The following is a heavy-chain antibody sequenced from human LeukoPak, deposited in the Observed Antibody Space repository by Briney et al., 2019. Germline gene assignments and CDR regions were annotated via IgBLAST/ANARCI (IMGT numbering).Heavy chain of an antibody. CDR1: GYSFTSYW. D-gene: IGHD4-17*01. CDR3: ARHYPGGDYFIDY. CDR2: IYPDDSDT. J-gene: IGHJ4*02. Sequence: GESLKTSCKGSGYSFTSYWIGWVRPMRGKGLEWVGIIYPDDSDTRYSPSFQDQVIISADKSISTAYLQWSSLKASDTAIYYCARHYPGGDYFIDYWGQGTLVTVSS. V-gene: IGHV5-51*01.